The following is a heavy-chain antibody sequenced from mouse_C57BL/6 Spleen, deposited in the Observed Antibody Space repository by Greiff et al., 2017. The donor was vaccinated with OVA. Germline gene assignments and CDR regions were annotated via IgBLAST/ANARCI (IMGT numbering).Heavy chain of an antibody. D-gene: IGHD2-3*01. J-gene: IGHJ1*03. CDR2: ISSGGSYT. CDR3: ARHDGTWYFDV. Sequence: EVMLVESGGDLVKPGGSLKLSCAASGFTFSSYGMSWVRQTPDKRLEWVATISSGGSYTYYPDSVKGRFTISRDNAKNTLYLQMSSLKSEDTAMYYCARHDGTWYFDVWGTGTTVTVSS. V-gene: IGHV5-6*02. CDR1: GFTFSSYG.